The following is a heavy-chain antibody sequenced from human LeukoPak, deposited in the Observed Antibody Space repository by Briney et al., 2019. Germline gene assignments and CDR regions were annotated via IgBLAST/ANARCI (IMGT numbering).Heavy chain of an antibody. CDR2: IYSSGST. Sequence: SETLSLTCTVSGGSISSYFWSWIRQPAEKGLEWIGRIYSSGSTNYNPSLKSRVNMSADTSKNQFSLKLSSVTAADTAVYYCAREGGGLRPFDYWGQGTLVTVSS. V-gene: IGHV4-4*07. CDR3: AREGGGLRPFDY. D-gene: IGHD5-12*01. J-gene: IGHJ4*02. CDR1: GGSISSYF.